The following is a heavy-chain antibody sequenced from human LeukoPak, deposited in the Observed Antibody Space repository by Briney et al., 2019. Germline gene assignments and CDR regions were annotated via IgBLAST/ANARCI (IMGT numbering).Heavy chain of an antibody. CDR2: INHSGST. CDR1: GGSISSGSYY. Sequence: SSETLSLTCTVSGGSISSGSYYWSWIRQPPGKGLEWIGEINHSGSTNYNPSLKSRVTISVDTSKNQFSLKLSSVTAAGTAVYYCARTGRAVRSSWPYWGQGTLVTVSS. V-gene: IGHV4-39*07. J-gene: IGHJ4*02. CDR3: ARTGRAVRSSWPY. D-gene: IGHD6-13*01.